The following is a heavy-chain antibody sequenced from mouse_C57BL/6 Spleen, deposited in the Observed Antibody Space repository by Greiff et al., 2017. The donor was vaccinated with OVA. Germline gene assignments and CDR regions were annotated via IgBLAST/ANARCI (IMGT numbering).Heavy chain of an antibody. V-gene: IGHV1-64*01. Sequence: QVQLQQSGAELVKPGASVKLSCKASGYTFTSYWMHWVKQRPGQGLEWIGMIHPNSGSTNYNEKFKSKATLTVDKSSSTAYMQLSSLTSEDSAVYYCARSWDGYYPFAYWGQGTLVTVSA. CDR1: GYTFTSYW. CDR3: ARSWDGYYPFAY. J-gene: IGHJ3*01. CDR2: IHPNSGST. D-gene: IGHD2-3*01.